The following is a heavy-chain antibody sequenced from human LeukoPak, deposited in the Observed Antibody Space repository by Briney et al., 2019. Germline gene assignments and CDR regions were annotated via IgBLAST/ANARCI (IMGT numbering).Heavy chain of an antibody. CDR3: AKDHLGITRIVGIDY. D-gene: IGHD3-22*01. CDR1: GFTFSSYW. V-gene: IGHV3-74*01. CDR2: INSDGSST. Sequence: LSGGSLRLSCAASGFTFSSYWMHWVRQAPGKGLVWVSRINSDGSSTSYADSVKGRFTISRDNAKNTLYLQMNSLRAEDTAVYYCAKDHLGITRIVGIDYWGQGTLVTVSS. J-gene: IGHJ4*02.